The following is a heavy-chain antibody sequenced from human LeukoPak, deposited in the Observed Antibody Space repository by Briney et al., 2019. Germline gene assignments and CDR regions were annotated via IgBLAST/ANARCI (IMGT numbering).Heavy chain of an antibody. CDR2: INSDGSVT. J-gene: IGHJ4*02. V-gene: IGHV3-74*01. CDR1: GFTFSGYW. D-gene: IGHD5-24*01. CDR3: VRVRRDGYNSFDY. Sequence: PGGSLRLSCAASGFTFSGYWMHWVRQAPGKGLVWVSRINSDGSVTTYADSVKGRFTISRDNAKNTLYLQMNSLRAEDTAVYYCVRVRRDGYNSFDYWGQGTLVSVSS.